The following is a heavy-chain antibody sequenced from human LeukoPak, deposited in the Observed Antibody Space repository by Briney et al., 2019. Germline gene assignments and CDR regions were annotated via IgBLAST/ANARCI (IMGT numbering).Heavy chain of an antibody. J-gene: IGHJ3*02. Sequence: GGSLRLSCAASGFTFSKFVLTWVRQAPGKGLEWVSNISGSGDSPNYADSVKGRFTISRDNSKNPLYLQMNSLRAEDTAVYYCARDCIAVAGREGSAFDIWGQGTMVTVSS. CDR3: ARDCIAVAGREGSAFDI. CDR2: ISGSGDSP. CDR1: GFTFSKFV. D-gene: IGHD6-19*01. V-gene: IGHV3-23*01.